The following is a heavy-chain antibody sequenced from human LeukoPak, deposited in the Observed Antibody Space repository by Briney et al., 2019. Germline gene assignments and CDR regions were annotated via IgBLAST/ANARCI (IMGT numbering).Heavy chain of an antibody. CDR3: ARGTYSSSSESGMDV. D-gene: IGHD6-6*01. J-gene: IGHJ6*02. CDR1: GYTFTSNY. CDR2: INPSGGST. V-gene: IGHV1-46*01. Sequence: VASVKVSCKASGYTFTSNYIHWVRQAPGQGLERMGIINPSGGSTGYAQKFQARVTMTRDTSTSTVYMELSSLRSEDTAVYYCARGTYSSSSESGMDVWGQGTTVTVSS.